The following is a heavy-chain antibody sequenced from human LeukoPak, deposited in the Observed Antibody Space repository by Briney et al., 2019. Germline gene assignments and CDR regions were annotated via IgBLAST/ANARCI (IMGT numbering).Heavy chain of an antibody. J-gene: IGHJ4*02. Sequence: GGSLRLSCAASGFTFSSYWMHWVRQAPGKGLVWVSRISSEGSSISYADSVKGRFTISRDNSKNTLYLQMNSLRAEDTAVYYCAKDSGYSSGWSLFDYWGQGTLVTVSS. V-gene: IGHV3-74*01. CDR3: AKDSGYSSGWSLFDY. D-gene: IGHD6-19*01. CDR2: ISSEGSSI. CDR1: GFTFSSYW.